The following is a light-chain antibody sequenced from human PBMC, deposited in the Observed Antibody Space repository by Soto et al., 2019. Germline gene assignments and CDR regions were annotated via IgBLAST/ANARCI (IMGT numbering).Light chain of an antibody. CDR1: SSDVGAYNY. Sequence: QSALTQPASVSGSPGQSITISCTGTSSDVGAYNYVSWYQQHPGKAPKLMIYEVSNRPSGVSNRFSGSKSGNTASLTISGLQAWDEADYYCSSYTSSSTQVFGTGTKVTVL. CDR2: EVS. CDR3: SSYTSSSTQV. V-gene: IGLV2-14*01. J-gene: IGLJ1*01.